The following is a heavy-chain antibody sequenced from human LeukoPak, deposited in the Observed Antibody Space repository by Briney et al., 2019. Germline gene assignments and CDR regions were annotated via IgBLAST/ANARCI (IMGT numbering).Heavy chain of an antibody. CDR1: GVSFSWYA. J-gene: IGHJ4*01. Sequence: GGSLRLSCVDSGVSFSWYALAWVRQAPGKGLEWVAAVTGRGGATHYVDSVKGRFTISRDNSKNTMYLQMNSLRSEDTAIYYCAIDPNGDYVGALDYWGRGTLVTVSS. CDR3: AIDPNGDYVGALDY. CDR2: VTGRGGAT. D-gene: IGHD2-8*01. V-gene: IGHV3-23*01.